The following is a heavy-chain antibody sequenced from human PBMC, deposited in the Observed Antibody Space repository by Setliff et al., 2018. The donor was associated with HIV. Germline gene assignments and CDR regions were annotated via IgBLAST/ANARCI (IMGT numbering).Heavy chain of an antibody. CDR1: GYTFTGYY. J-gene: IGHJ4*02. CDR3: ALRGYYYDSSGYYC. CDR2: INPNSGST. V-gene: IGHV1-2*02. Sequence: GASVKVSCKASGYTFTGYYMHWVRQAPGQGLEWMGWINPNSGSTRYAQNFQGRVTITADESTSTANMELSSLRSEDTAVYFCALRGYYYDSSGYYCWGQGTVVTVSS. D-gene: IGHD3-22*01.